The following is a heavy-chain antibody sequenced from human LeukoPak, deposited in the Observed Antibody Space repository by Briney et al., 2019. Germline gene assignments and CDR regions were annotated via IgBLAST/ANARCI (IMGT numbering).Heavy chain of an antibody. CDR1: GFTFSSYS. CDR2: ISSSSSYI. V-gene: IGHV3-21*01. D-gene: IGHD3-10*01. J-gene: IGHJ4*02. Sequence: GGSLRLSCAASGFTFSSYSMNWVRQAPGKGLEWVSSISSSSSYIYYADSVKGRFTISRDNAKNSLYLQMNSLRAEDTAVYYCARDIYSKEGSGSYCSYWGQGTLVTVSS. CDR3: ARDIYSKEGSGSYCSY.